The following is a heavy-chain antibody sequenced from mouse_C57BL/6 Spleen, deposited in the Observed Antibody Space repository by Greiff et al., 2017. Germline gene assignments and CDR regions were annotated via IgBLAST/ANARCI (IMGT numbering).Heavy chain of an antibody. CDR3: TTRGYYGSSYDFDY. Sequence: VQLKESGAELVRPGASVKLSCTASGFNINDDYMHWVKQRPEQGLEWIGWIDPENGDTDYASKFQGKATITADTSSNTSYLQLNSLTSEDTAVYYATTRGYYGSSYDFDYWGQGTTLTVSS. J-gene: IGHJ2*01. V-gene: IGHV14-4*01. CDR1: GFNINDDY. CDR2: IDPENGDT. D-gene: IGHD1-1*01.